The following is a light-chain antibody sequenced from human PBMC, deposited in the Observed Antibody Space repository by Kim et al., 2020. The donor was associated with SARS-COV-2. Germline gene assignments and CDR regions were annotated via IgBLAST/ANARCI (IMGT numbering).Light chain of an antibody. J-gene: IGLJ2*01. Sequence: QSALTQPASVSGSPGQSITISCTGTSSDVGGYNYVSWYQQHPGKAPKLMIYDVSNRPSVVSNRFSASKSGNTASLTISGLQAEDEADYYCSSHASNRDILFGGGTKLTVL. CDR2: DVS. CDR3: SSHASNRDIL. V-gene: IGLV2-14*03. CDR1: SSDVGGYNY.